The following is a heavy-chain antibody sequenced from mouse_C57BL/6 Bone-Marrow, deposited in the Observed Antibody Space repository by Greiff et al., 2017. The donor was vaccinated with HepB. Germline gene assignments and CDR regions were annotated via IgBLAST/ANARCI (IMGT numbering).Heavy chain of an antibody. D-gene: IGHD1-1*01. CDR1: GYTFTSYW. J-gene: IGHJ4*01. Sequence: QVQLQQPGAELVKPGASVKLSCKASGYTFTSYWMHWVKQRPGQGLEWIGMIHPNSGSTNYNEKFKSKATLTVDKSSSTAYMQLSSLTSEDSAVYYCARGYYYGSRYAMDYWGQGTSVTVSS. CDR3: ARGYYYGSRYAMDY. CDR2: IHPNSGST. V-gene: IGHV1-64*01.